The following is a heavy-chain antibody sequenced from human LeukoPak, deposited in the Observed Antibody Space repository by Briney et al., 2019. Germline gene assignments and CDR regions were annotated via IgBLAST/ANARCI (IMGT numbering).Heavy chain of an antibody. CDR2: IKQDGSEK. V-gene: IGHV3-7*01. J-gene: IGHJ4*02. CDR3: ARAEGYVSVWEGVQSSVLDY. D-gene: IGHD3-16*01. Sequence: QTGGSLRLSCAASGFTFSSYWMSWVRQAPGKGLEWVANIKQDGSEKYYVDSVKGRFTISRDNSKNTLYLQMNSLRAEDTAVYYCARAEGYVSVWEGVQSSVLDYWGQGTLVTVSS. CDR1: GFTFSSYW.